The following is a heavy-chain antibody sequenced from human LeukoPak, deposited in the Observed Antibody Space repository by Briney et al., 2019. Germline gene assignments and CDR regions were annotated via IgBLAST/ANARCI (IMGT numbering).Heavy chain of an antibody. CDR2: INHSGST. D-gene: IGHD3-3*01. CDR1: GGSFSGYY. J-gene: IGHJ5*02. CDR3: ARGRGTIFGVVNPPPPFDP. V-gene: IGHV4-34*01. Sequence: PSETLSLTCAVYGGSFSGYYWSWIRQPPGKGLEWIGEINHSGSTNYNPSLKSRVTISVDTSKNQFSLKLSSVTAADTAVYYCARGRGTIFGVVNPPPPFDPWGQGTLVTVSP.